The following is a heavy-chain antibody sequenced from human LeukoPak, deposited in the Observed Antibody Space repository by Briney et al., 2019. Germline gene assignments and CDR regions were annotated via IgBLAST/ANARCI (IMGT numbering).Heavy chain of an antibody. D-gene: IGHD2-15*01. V-gene: IGHV1-2*02. J-gene: IGHJ4*02. CDR3: ARPYCSGNSCHDYSDY. CDR2: INPYTGGT. Sequence: ASVKVSCKASGYTFTSYAMHWVRQAPGQRLEWMGWINPYTGGTNYAQKFQGRVTMTRDTSISTAYVELSRLTSDDTAVYYCARPYCSGNSCHDYSDYWGQGTLVTVSS. CDR1: GYTFTSYA.